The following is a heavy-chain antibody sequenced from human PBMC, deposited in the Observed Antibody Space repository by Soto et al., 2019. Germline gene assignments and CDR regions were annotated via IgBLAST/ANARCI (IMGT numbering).Heavy chain of an antibody. V-gene: IGHV1-69*01. D-gene: IGHD1-26*01. CDR2: FIPIFGTA. CDR3: ARHWGANYYYGMDV. CDR1: GGTFSSYA. Sequence: QVQLVQSGAEVKKPGSSVKVSFKASGGTFSSYAISWVQQAPGQGLEWMGGFIPIFGTANYAQKFQGRVTITADESTSTAYMELSSLRSEDTAVYYCARHWGANYYYGMDVWGQGTTVTVSS. J-gene: IGHJ6*02.